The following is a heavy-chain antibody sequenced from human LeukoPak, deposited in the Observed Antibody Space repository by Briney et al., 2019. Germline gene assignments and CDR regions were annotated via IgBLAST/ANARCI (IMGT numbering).Heavy chain of an antibody. CDR2: INHSGST. J-gene: IGHJ5*02. Sequence: LETLSLTCAVYGGSFSGYYWSWIRQPPGKGLEWIGEINHSGSTNYNPSLKSRGAMSVDTSKTQFSLKLSSVTAADTAVYYCARGLLGYCSSTSCGGCWFDPWGQGTLVTVSS. CDR3: ARGLLGYCSSTSCGGCWFDP. CDR1: GGSFSGYY. D-gene: IGHD2-2*01. V-gene: IGHV4-34*01.